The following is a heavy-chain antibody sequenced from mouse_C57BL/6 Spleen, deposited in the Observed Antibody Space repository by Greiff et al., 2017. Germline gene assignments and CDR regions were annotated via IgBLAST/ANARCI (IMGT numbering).Heavy chain of an antibody. Sequence: DVHLVESGGGLVQPGGSLKLSCAASGFTFSDYYMYWVRQTPEKRLEWVAYISNGGGSTYYPDTVKGRFTISRDNAKNTLYLQMSRLKSEDTAMYYCARQSDGYPFAYWGQGTLVTVSA. V-gene: IGHV5-12*01. CDR2: ISNGGGST. J-gene: IGHJ3*01. CDR3: ARQSDGYPFAY. D-gene: IGHD2-3*01. CDR1: GFTFSDYY.